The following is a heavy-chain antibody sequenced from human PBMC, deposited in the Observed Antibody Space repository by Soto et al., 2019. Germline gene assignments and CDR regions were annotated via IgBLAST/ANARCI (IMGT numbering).Heavy chain of an antibody. CDR1: GFTFSIYS. J-gene: IGHJ6*03. D-gene: IGHD3-10*01. V-gene: IGHV3-21*02. CDR3: AREPGSDYMDV. Sequence: EVQLVESGGGLVKPGGSLRLSCAASGFTFSIYSMNWVRQAPGKGLEWVSSMSSSFTETYYADSVKGRFTISRDNTKNLLYLQMNSLRAEDTAVYYCAREPGSDYMDVWGKGTTVTVSS. CDR2: MSSSFTET.